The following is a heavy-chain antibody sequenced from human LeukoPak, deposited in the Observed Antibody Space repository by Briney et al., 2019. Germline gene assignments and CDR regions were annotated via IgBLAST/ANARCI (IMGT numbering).Heavy chain of an antibody. V-gene: IGHV3-21*01. CDR3: ARDPYDGSGPRSFDI. CDR1: GFTFSFYS. Sequence: GGSLRLSCAASGFTFSFYSMNWVRKAPGKGLEWVSSISVSSGYIYYADSVKGRFTISRDNAKNSLYLQMNSLRDEDTALYYCARDPYDGSGPRSFDIWGQGTMVTVSS. J-gene: IGHJ3*02. CDR2: ISVSSGYI. D-gene: IGHD3-22*01.